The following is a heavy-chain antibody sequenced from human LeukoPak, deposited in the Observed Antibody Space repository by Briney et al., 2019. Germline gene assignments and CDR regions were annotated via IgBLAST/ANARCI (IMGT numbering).Heavy chain of an antibody. J-gene: IGHJ4*02. Sequence: GGSLRLSCAAPGFTFNSYAMTWVRQAPGKGLEWVSHVSGSGGITYYADSVKGRFTIFRDNSKNTVYLQMSSLRVEGTAVYYCADYRKPQGLDYWGQGTLVTVSS. CDR3: ADYRKPQGLDY. D-gene: IGHD1-14*01. V-gene: IGHV3-23*01. CDR1: GFTFNSYA. CDR2: VSGSGGIT.